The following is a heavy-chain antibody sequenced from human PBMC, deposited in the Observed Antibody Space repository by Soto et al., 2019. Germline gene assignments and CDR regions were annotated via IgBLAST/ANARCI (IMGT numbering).Heavy chain of an antibody. J-gene: IGHJ4*02. CDR1: GFTFSSYG. CDR3: AREAGARSDY. V-gene: IGHV3-48*02. CDR2: ISSSSSTI. D-gene: IGHD1-26*01. Sequence: PGGSLRLSCAPSGFTFSSYGLNGVRQAPGKGLEWVSYISSSSSTIYYADSVKGRFTISRDNAKNSLYLQMNSLRDEDTAVYYCAREAGARSDYRGQGTLVTVSS.